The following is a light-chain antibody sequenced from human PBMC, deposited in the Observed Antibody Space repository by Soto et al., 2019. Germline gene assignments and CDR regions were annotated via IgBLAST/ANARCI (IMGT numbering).Light chain of an antibody. CDR3: QQYGDSRWT. J-gene: IGKJ1*01. CDR1: QSVTSNS. Sequence: EIVLTQSPGTLSLSPGERATLSCRATQSVTSNSLAWYQQRPGQAPRLLIYSSSHRATGIPDRFSGSESGTDFTLTISRLEPEDFAVYYCQQYGDSRWTFGQGTKVDNK. CDR2: SSS. V-gene: IGKV3-20*01.